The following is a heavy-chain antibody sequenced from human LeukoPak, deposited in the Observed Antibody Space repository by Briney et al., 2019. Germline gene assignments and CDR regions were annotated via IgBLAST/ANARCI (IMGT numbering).Heavy chain of an antibody. J-gene: IGHJ6*02. CDR3: ARGITTIPYYYYGMDV. V-gene: IGHV4-59*01. D-gene: IGHD3-22*01. Sequence: PSETLSLTCTVSGGSISSYYWSWIRQLPGKGLEWIGYIYYSGSTNYNPSLKSRVTISVDTSKNQFSLKLSSVTAADTAVYYCARGITTIPYYYYGMDVWGQGTTVTVSS. CDR2: IYYSGST. CDR1: GGSISSYY.